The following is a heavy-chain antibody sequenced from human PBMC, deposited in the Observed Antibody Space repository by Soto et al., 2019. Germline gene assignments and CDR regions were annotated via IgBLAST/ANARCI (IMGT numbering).Heavy chain of an antibody. V-gene: IGHV1-18*04. CDR1: GSRIRHCT. CDR2: ISTNNGNT. D-gene: IGHD2-2*01. J-gene: IGHJ5*02. Sequence: ASVNVSCKASGSRIRHCTIRRVRLAPGQALEWMGWISTNNGNTYYAQNLQGRVTMTTDTSTSTAYMELRSLRSDDTAVYYCARLHQLLKAPVIHGFDPWGQGTLVTVSS. CDR3: ARLHQLLKAPVIHGFDP.